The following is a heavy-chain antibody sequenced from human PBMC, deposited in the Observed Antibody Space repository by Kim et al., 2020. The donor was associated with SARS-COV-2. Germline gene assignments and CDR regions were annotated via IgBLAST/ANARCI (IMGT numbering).Heavy chain of an antibody. Sequence: ASVKVSCKASGYTFTSYYMHWVRQAPGQGLEWMGIINPSGGSTSYAQKFQGRVTMTRDTSTSTVVMKLSSLRSEDTAVYYCARDPYGDYDYYYYLDVWGKGATVTVSS. D-gene: IGHD4-17*01. V-gene: IGHV1-46*01. J-gene: IGHJ6*03. CDR3: ARDPYGDYDYYYYLDV. CDR2: INPSGGST. CDR1: GYTFTSYY.